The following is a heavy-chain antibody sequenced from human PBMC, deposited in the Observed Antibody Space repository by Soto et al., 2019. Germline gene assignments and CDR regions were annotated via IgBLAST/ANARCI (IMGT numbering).Heavy chain of an antibody. CDR2: IFSNDEK. D-gene: IGHD1-7*01. Sequence: YGPTLVNPTETLTLTCTFSGFSLSNARVGVSWIRQPPGKALEWLAHIFSNDEKSYSTSLKSRLTISKDTSKSQVVLTMTNMDPVDTATYYCARIRNWNYVWWFDPWGQGTLVTVSS. J-gene: IGHJ5*02. CDR3: ARIRNWNYVWWFDP. V-gene: IGHV2-26*01. CDR1: GFSLSNARVG.